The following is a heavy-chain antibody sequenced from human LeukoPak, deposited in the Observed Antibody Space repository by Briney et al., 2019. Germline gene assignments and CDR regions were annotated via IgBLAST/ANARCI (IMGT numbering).Heavy chain of an antibody. CDR2: INNDGSGT. J-gene: IGHJ4*02. CDR1: GFTFSSYW. CDR3: ARGSLGRSTSSDCCPLDY. Sequence: RPGGSLRLSCAASGFTFSSYWMHWVRQAPGKGPVWVSRINNDGSGTTYADSVRGRFTISRDNSKNTLYLQMNSLRAEDTAVFYCARGSLGRSTSSDCCPLDYWGQGILVTVSS. V-gene: IGHV3-74*01. D-gene: IGHD2-21*01.